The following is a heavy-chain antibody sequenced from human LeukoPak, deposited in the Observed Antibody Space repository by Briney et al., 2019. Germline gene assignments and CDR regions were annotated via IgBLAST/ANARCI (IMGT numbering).Heavy chain of an antibody. CDR2: IYYSGST. D-gene: IGHD3-22*01. Sequence: PSETLSLTCTVSGGSISSSSYYWGWIRQPPGKGLEWIGSIYYSGSTYYNPSLKSRVTISVDTSKNQFSLKLSSVTAADTAVCYCKTGSTDYYDSSGYYYEADYWGQGTLVTVSS. CDR3: KTGSTDYYDSSGYYYEADY. CDR1: GGSISSSSYY. V-gene: IGHV4-39*07. J-gene: IGHJ4*02.